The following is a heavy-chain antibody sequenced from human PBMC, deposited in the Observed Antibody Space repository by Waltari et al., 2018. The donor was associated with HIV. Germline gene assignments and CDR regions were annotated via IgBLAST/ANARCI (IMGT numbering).Heavy chain of an antibody. CDR1: GDAVSSGSFY. J-gene: IGHJ4*02. V-gene: IGHV4-61*01. Sequence: QVQLQESGPGLVKPSETLSLTCTVSGDAVSSGSFYWSWMRQPPGQGLEWLGITYYSGRTSYNPSLKSRVTISIDASKNQFSLKLRSVTAADTAVYYCARVIAAAGLRFDSWGQGTLVTVSS. CDR3: ARVIAAAGLRFDS. CDR2: TYYSGRT. D-gene: IGHD6-13*01.